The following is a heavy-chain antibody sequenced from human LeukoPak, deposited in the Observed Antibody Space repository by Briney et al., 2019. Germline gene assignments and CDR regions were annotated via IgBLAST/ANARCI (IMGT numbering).Heavy chain of an antibody. CDR1: GGTFSSYA. J-gene: IGHJ6*03. Sequence: SVKVPCKASGGTFSSYAISWVRQAPGQGLEWMGGIIPIFGTANYAQKFQGRVTITTDESTSTAYMELSSLRSEDTAVYYCASLVATPDGYYMDVWGKGTTVTVSS. V-gene: IGHV1-69*05. D-gene: IGHD5-12*01. CDR2: IIPIFGTA. CDR3: ASLVATPDGYYMDV.